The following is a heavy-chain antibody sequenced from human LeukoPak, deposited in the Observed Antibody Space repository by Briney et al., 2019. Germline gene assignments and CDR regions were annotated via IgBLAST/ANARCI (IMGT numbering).Heavy chain of an antibody. CDR3: ARDPYSGSYPYDD. V-gene: IGHV3-66*01. J-gene: IGHJ4*02. Sequence: GGSLRLSCAASGFTVGSNYMSWVRQAPGKGLEWVSVIYSGGSTHYAETVEGRFITSRDKSKNTLYLQMNSLRVEDTAVYYCARDPYSGSYPYDDWGQGTLVTVSS. CDR1: GFTVGSNY. D-gene: IGHD1-26*01. CDR2: IYSGGST.